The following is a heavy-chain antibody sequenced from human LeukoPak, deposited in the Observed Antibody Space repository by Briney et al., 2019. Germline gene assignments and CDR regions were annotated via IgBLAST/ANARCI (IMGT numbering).Heavy chain of an antibody. CDR2: ISSSSSSYI. V-gene: IGHV3-21*04. Sequence: GSLRLSCAASGFTFSSYSMNWVRQAPGKGLEWVSSISSSSSSYIYYADSVKGRFTISRNNSKNTLYLQMNSLRAEDTAVYYCAKDLGGSSGYLYYFDYWGQGTLVTVSS. D-gene: IGHD3-22*01. J-gene: IGHJ4*02. CDR1: GFTFSSYS. CDR3: AKDLGGSSGYLYYFDY.